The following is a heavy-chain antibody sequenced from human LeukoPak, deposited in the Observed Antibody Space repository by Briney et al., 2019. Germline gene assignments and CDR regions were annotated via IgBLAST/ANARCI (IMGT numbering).Heavy chain of an antibody. Sequence: ASVKVSCKASGGTFSSYAISWVRQAPGQGLEWMGGIIPLFGTANYAQKFQGRVTTTRNTSISTAYVELSSLRSEDTAVYYCARGRLAFGGWFDPWGQGTLVTVSS. CDR1: GGTFSSYA. CDR3: ARGRLAFGGWFDP. J-gene: IGHJ5*02. D-gene: IGHD3-16*01. V-gene: IGHV1-69*05. CDR2: IIPLFGTA.